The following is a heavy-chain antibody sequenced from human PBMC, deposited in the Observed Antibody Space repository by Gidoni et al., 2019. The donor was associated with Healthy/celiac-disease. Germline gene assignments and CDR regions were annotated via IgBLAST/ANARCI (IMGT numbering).Heavy chain of an antibody. Sequence: VQLVESGGGLVPPGLSLRLSCTASGFTFGDSAVSWVRQAPGTGLEWVGFIRSKAYGGTTEYAASVKGRFTISRDDSKSIAYLQMNSLKTENTAVYYCTRDPYDYVWGSYRYPFDYWGQGTLVTVSS. V-gene: IGHV3-49*04. CDR3: TRDPYDYVWGSYRYPFDY. J-gene: IGHJ4*02. CDR2: IRSKAYGGTT. D-gene: IGHD3-16*02. CDR1: GFTFGDSA.